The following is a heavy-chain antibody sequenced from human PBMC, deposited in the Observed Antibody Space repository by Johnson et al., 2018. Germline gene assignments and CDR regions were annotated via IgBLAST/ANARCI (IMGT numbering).Heavy chain of an antibody. CDR1: GGSFSTYY. CDR2: IHYTGST. V-gene: IGHV4-59*01. CDR3: AREWSAFDF. D-gene: IGHD1-26*01. Sequence: QVQLQESGPGLVKPSETLSLTCTISGGSFSTYYWSWIRQPPGKGLEGVAYIHYTGSTNYNPSLKSRVTMSVDTSENQFSLTLTSVTAADTAVYYCAREWSAFDFWGQGTMVIVSS. J-gene: IGHJ3*01.